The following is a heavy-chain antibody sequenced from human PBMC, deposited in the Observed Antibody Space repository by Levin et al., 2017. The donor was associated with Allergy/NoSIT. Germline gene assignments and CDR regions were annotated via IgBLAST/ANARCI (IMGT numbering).Heavy chain of an antibody. D-gene: IGHD1-1*01. V-gene: IGHV5-51*01. CDR3: ARMRYSWNEGVDY. J-gene: IGHJ4*02. CDR1: GYSFPSYW. CDR2: IYPGDSDT. Sequence: GESLKISCKGSGYSFPSYWIGWVRQMPGKGLEWMGIIYPGDSDTRYTPSFQGQVTISVDKSISTAYLQWSSLKASDTAMYYCARMRYSWNEGVDYWGQGTLVTVSS.